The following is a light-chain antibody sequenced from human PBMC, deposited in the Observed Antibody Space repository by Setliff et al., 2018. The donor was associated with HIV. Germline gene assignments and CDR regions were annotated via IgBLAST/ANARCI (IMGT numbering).Light chain of an antibody. CDR3: SSYVQGDTWV. J-gene: IGLJ3*02. Sequence: QSALTQPASVSGSPGQSINISCTGSSSDVGSPLSSVSWYQQHPGEVPKLIMYTVSQRPSGVSERFSGSKSGNTASLTISGLQAEDEADYYCSSYVQGDTWVFGGGTKVTVL. CDR2: TVS. CDR1: SSDVGSPLSS. V-gene: IGLV2-23*02.